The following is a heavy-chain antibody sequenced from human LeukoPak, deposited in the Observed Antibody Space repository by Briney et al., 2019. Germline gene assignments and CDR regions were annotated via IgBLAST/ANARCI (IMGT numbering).Heavy chain of an antibody. V-gene: IGHV3-74*01. Sequence: GGSLRLSCAASTFTFSNYWMHWVRQAPGKGLVWVSRINGDGSSTRYADSVKGRFTISRDNAKNTLYLQMNSLRAEDTAVYYCASGYDYELEYFDYWGQGTLVTVSS. CDR1: TFTFSNYW. CDR2: INGDGSST. CDR3: ASGYDYELEYFDY. D-gene: IGHD5-12*01. J-gene: IGHJ4*02.